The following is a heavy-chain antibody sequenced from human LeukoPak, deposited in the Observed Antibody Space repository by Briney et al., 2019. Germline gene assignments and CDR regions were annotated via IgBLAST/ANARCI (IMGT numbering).Heavy chain of an antibody. Sequence: GGSLRLSCAASGFTFSSYGMHWVRQAPGRGLERVAVISYDGSDKYYADSVKGRFTISRDNSKNTLYLQMNSLRAEDTAVYYCARDGYSGSYYYFDYWGQGTLVTVSS. CDR3: ARDGYSGSYYYFDY. D-gene: IGHD1-26*01. CDR2: ISYDGSDK. V-gene: IGHV3-30*03. CDR1: GFTFSSYG. J-gene: IGHJ4*02.